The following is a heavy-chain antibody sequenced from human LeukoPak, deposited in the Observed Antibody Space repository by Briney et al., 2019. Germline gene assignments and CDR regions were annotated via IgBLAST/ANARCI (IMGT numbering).Heavy chain of an antibody. Sequence: GGSLRLSCAASGFTFSSYGMHWVRQAPGKGLEWVAVISYDGSNKYYADSVKGRFTISRDNSKNTLYLQMNSLRAEDTAVYYCAKDGGGFQGYFGYWGQGTLVTVSS. D-gene: IGHD4-23*01. CDR3: AKDGGGFQGYFGY. CDR2: ISYDGSNK. J-gene: IGHJ4*02. V-gene: IGHV3-30*18. CDR1: GFTFSSYG.